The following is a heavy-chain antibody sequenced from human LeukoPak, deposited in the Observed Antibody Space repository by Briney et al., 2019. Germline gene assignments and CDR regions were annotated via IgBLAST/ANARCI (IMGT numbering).Heavy chain of an antibody. V-gene: IGHV3-11*04. D-gene: IGHD3-22*01. CDR3: ARDIYYYDSSGYYFPGGSDY. CDR1: VFIFSDYY. J-gene: IGHJ4*02. CDR2: ISRGVRTI. Sequence: GGSLRLSCAASVFIFSDYYMSCIRQAPGRGVEWGSYISRGVRTIDYADSLKGRFTISRDKAKNSLYLQMNSLRAEDKALYYCARDIYYYDSSGYYFPGGSDYWGQGTLVTVSS.